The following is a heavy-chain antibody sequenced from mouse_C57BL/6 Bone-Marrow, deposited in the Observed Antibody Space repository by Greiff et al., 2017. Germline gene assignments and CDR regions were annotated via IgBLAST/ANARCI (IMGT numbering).Heavy chain of an antibody. D-gene: IGHD1-1*01. CDR2: IYPGSGST. CDR3: ARWGITTVVEAMDY. V-gene: IGHV1-55*01. CDR1: GYTFTSYW. J-gene: IGHJ4*01. Sequence: QVQLQQPGAELVKPGASVKMSCKASGYTFTSYWITWVKQRPGQGLAWIGDIYPGSGSTNYNEKFKSKATLTVDTSSSTAYMQLSSLTSEDSAVYDCARWGITTVVEAMDYWGQGTSVTVSS.